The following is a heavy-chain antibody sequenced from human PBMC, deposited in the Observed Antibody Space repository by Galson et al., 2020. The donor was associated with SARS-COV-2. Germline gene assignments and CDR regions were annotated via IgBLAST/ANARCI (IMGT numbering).Heavy chain of an antibody. CDR3: ATSPAATTLNGFDP. CDR1: GYTLTELS. Sequence: GASVKVSCKVSGYTLTELSMHWVRQAPGKGLEWMGGFEPEDGETIYAQKFQGRVTMTEDTSTDTAYMELSSLRSEDTAVYYCATSPAATTLNGFDPWGQGTLVTVSS. CDR2: FEPEDGET. V-gene: IGHV1-24*01. J-gene: IGHJ5*02. D-gene: IGHD2-15*01.